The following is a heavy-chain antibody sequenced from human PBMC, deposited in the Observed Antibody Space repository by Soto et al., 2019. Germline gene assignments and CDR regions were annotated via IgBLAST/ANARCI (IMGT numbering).Heavy chain of an antibody. Sequence: QITLKESGPTLVKPAQSLTLTCTFSGFSLTTSGVGVGWIRQPPGKAREWVAVIYWDDDKRYSPSLRSRLIIIKDTAKNQVVLTLTNMDPVDTATYYCAHTAPPYAATGFDPWGQGTLVTVSS. CDR2: IYWDDDK. V-gene: IGHV2-5*02. D-gene: IGHD2-15*01. CDR1: GFSLTTSGVG. J-gene: IGHJ5*02. CDR3: AHTAPPYAATGFDP.